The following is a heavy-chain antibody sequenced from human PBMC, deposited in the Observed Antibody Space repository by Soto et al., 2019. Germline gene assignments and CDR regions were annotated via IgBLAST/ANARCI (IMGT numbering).Heavy chain of an antibody. CDR2: IYCSGST. CDR1: GGSINSSSYF. Sequence: SETLSLTCSVSGGSINSSSYFWGWVRQPPGKGLEWIGSIYCSGSTYYNPSLRSRVTISVDTSKNQFSLKLSSVTAADTAVFYCARHYSSGSRNWFDPWGQGTLVTVS. J-gene: IGHJ5*02. CDR3: ARHYSSGSRNWFDP. D-gene: IGHD6-19*01. V-gene: IGHV4-39*01.